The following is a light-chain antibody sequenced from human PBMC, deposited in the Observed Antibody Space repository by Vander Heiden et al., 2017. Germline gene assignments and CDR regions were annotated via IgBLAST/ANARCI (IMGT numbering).Light chain of an antibody. CDR2: GAS. J-gene: IGKJ4*01. Sequence: EIVMTQSPATLSVSQGERATLSCRASQSVSSNLAWYQQKPGQAPRLLIYGASTRATGIPSRFSGSGSGTDFTLTISSLQSEDFAVYYCQQYNNSPLTFGGGTKVEIK. V-gene: IGKV3-15*01. CDR3: QQYNNSPLT. CDR1: QSVSSN.